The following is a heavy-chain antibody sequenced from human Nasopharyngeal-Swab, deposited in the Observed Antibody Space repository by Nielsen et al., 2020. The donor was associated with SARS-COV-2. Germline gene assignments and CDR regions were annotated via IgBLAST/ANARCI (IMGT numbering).Heavy chain of an antibody. J-gene: IGHJ6*03. CDR3: ARGFVAADNYYYMDV. D-gene: IGHD6-13*01. V-gene: IGHV4-59*01. CDR2: IYYSGST. Sequence: WIRQPPGKGLEWIGYIYYSGSTNYNPSLKSRVTISVDTSKNQFSLKLSSVTAADTAVYYCARGFVAADNYYYMDVWGKGTTVTVSS.